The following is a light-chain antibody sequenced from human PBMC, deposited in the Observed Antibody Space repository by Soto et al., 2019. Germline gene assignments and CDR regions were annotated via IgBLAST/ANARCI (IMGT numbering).Light chain of an antibody. Sequence: DIQMTQSPSSRSASVGDRVTITCRASQIIGTYLNWYQQKSGKAPKLLIYAASNLQSGVPSRFSGSGSGTDFTLTISSLQPEDFATYYCQQANSFPITFGQGTRLEIK. J-gene: IGKJ5*01. CDR3: QQANSFPIT. CDR2: AAS. CDR1: QIIGTY. V-gene: IGKV1-12*01.